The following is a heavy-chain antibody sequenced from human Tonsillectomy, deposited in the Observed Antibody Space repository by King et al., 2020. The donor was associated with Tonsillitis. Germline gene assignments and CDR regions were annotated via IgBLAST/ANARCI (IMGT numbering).Heavy chain of an antibody. V-gene: IGHV3-49*03. D-gene: IGHD3-10*01. Sequence: DVQLVESGGGLVQPGRSLRLSCTASGFTFGDYAMSWFRQAPGKGLEWVGFIRSKAYGGTTEYAASVKGRFTISRDDSKSIAYLQMNSLKTEDTAVYYCTRGGGSGSYYNPYYYYGMDVWGQGTTVTVSS. CDR1: GFTFGDYA. J-gene: IGHJ6*02. CDR2: IRSKAYGGTT. CDR3: TRGGGSGSYYNPYYYYGMDV.